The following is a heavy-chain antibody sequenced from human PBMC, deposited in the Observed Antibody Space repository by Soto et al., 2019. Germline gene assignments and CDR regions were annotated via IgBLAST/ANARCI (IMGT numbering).Heavy chain of an antibody. CDR3: TTGRLQGTYYYYYYMDV. V-gene: IGHV3-15*01. CDR1: GFTFSNAW. CDR2: IKSKTDGGTT. Sequence: EVQLVESGGGLVKPGGSLRLSCAASGFTFSNAWMSWVRQAPGKGLEWVGRIKSKTDGGTTDYAAPVKGRFTISRDDSKNPLYLQMNSLKTEDTAVYYCTTGRLQGTYYYYYYMDVWGKGTTVTVSS. D-gene: IGHD4-4*01. J-gene: IGHJ6*03.